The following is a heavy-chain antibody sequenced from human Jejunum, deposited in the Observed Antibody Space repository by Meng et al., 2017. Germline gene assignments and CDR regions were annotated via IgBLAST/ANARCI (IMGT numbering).Heavy chain of an antibody. V-gene: IGHV1-18*01. CDR3: ARGRDSTPYYYYGMDV. D-gene: IGHD5/OR15-5a*01. J-gene: IGHJ6*02. Sequence: ASVKVSCKASGYTFTSYVVSWVRQAPGQGLEWMGWISGYNGNTNYEQKFQARVTMTTDTSTSTAYMELRSLKSDDTAVYYCARGRDSTPYYYYGMDVWGQGNTV. CDR2: ISGYNGNT. CDR1: GYTFTSYV.